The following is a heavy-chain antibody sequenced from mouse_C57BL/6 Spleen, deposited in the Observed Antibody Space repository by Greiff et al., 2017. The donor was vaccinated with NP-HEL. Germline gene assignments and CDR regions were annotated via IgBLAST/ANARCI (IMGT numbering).Heavy chain of an antibody. CDR1: GFTFSDYY. CDR2: INYDGSST. D-gene: IGHD4-1*01. V-gene: IGHV5-16*01. Sequence: EVKVVESEGGLVQPGSSMKLSCTASGFTFSDYYMAWVRQVPEKGLEWVANINYDGSSTYYLDSLKSRFIISRDNAKNILYLQMSSLKSEDTATYYCARAGTGRGWYFDVWGTGTTVTVSS. J-gene: IGHJ1*03. CDR3: ARAGTGRGWYFDV.